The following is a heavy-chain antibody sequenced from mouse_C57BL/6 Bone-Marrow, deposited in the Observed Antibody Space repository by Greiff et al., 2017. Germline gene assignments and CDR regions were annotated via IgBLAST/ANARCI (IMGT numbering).Heavy chain of an antibody. CDR2: ISDGGSYT. CDR3: ARDNSLRSFDY. CDR1: GFTFSSYA. V-gene: IGHV5-4*01. Sequence: EVQLVESGGGLVKPGGSLKLSCAASGFTFSSYAMSWVRQTPEKRLEWVATISDGGSYTYYPDNVKGRFTISRDNTKNNLYLQMSRLKSEDTAMYYCARDNSLRSFDYWGQGTTLTVSS. D-gene: IGHD6-1*01. J-gene: IGHJ2*01.